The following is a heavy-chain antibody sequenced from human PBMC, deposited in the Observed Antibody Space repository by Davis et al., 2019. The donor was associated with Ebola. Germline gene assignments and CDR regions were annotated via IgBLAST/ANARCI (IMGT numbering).Heavy chain of an antibody. Sequence: GESLKISCAASGFTLTSYSMTWVRQAPGKGLEWVSGISGSDSTYYADSVKGRFTFSRDNSKNTLLLQMNSLRAEDTAVYYCAKGSLYGSRSITAGMDVWGQGTTVTVSS. J-gene: IGHJ6*02. CDR1: GFTLTSYS. V-gene: IGHV3-23*01. CDR2: ISGSDST. CDR3: AKGSLYGSRSITAGMDV. D-gene: IGHD4-17*01.